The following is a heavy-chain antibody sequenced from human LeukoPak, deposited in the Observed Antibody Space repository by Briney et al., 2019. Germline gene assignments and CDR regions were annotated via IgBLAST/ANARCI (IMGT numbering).Heavy chain of an antibody. V-gene: IGHV1-2*02. Sequence: VASVTVSCKASGYTFTGYYMHWVRQAPGQGPEWMGWINPNSGGTNYEQNFQGRVTMTRDTSISTAYMELSRLKSDDTAVYYCARDSLVSSSGWTNTFDYWGQGSLVTVSS. D-gene: IGHD6-19*01. CDR1: GYTFTGYY. J-gene: IGHJ4*02. CDR3: ARDSLVSSSGWTNTFDY. CDR2: INPNSGGT.